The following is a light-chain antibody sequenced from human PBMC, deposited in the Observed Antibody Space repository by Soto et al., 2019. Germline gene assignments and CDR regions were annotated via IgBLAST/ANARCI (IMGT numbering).Light chain of an antibody. V-gene: IGKV3-15*01. J-gene: IGKJ1*01. CDR3: QQYSNWPPWT. CDR2: RAS. Sequence: EIVMTHSPATLSVSPGERATLSFSSSQSVRGNLAWYQQKPGQAPRLLIFRASSRATGVPARFSASGSGTEFTLTISGLQSEDFAVYYCQQYSNWPPWTFGPGTKVDIK. CDR1: QSVRGN.